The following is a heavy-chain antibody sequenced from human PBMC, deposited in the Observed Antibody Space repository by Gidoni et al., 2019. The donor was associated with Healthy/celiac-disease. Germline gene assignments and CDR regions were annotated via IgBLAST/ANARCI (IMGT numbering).Heavy chain of an antibody. Sequence: EVQLVESGGGLVKPVGSLRLSCAASGFTFSSYSMNWVRQAPGKGLEWVSSISSSSSYIYYADSVKGRFTISRDNAKNSLYLQMNSLRAEDTAVYYCARDLNYYDSSGYYDYWGQGTLVTVSS. CDR1: GFTFSSYS. CDR2: ISSSSSYI. D-gene: IGHD3-22*01. V-gene: IGHV3-21*01. CDR3: ARDLNYYDSSGYYDY. J-gene: IGHJ4*02.